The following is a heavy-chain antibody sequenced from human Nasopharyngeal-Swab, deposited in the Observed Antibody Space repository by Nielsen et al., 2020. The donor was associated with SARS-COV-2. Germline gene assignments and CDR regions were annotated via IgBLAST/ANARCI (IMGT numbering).Heavy chain of an antibody. CDR2: IRSKANSYAT. Sequence: GGSLRLSCSASGFTFSGSAMHWVRQASGKGLEWVGRIRSKANSYATAYAASVKGRFTISRDDSKNTAYLQMNSLKTEDTAVYYCTSRNPETGSYWGQGTLVTVSS. J-gene: IGHJ4*02. CDR3: TSRNPETGSY. V-gene: IGHV3-73*01. D-gene: IGHD1-14*01. CDR1: GFTFSGSA.